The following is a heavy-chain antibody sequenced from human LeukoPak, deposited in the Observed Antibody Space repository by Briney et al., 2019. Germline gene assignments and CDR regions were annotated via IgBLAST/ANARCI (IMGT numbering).Heavy chain of an antibody. J-gene: IGHJ4*02. CDR2: ISGSGGST. V-gene: IGHV3-23*01. CDR3: ARGDPIYDFWSGGDH. Sequence: GGSLRLSCAASGFTFSSYAMSWVRQVPGKGLEWVSAISGSGGSTYYADSVKGRFTISRDNSKNTLYLQMNSLRAEDTAVYYCARGDPIYDFWSGGDHWGQGSLVSVSS. CDR1: GFTFSSYA. D-gene: IGHD3-3*01.